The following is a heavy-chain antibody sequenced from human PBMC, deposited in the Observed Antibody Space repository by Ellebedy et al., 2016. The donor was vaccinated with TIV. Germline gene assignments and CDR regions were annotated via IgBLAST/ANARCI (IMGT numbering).Heavy chain of an antibody. Sequence: GESLKISXKGSGYSFTSYWIGWVRQMPGKGLEWMGIIYPGDSDTRYSPSFQGQVTISADKSISTAYLQWSSLKASDTAMYYCARHLEYSSHNDAFDIWGQGTMVTVSS. CDR1: GYSFTSYW. CDR2: IYPGDSDT. D-gene: IGHD6-6*01. V-gene: IGHV5-51*01. CDR3: ARHLEYSSHNDAFDI. J-gene: IGHJ3*02.